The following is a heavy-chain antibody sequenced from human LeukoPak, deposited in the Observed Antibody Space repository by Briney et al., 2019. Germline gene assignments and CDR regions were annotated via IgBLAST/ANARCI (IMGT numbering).Heavy chain of an antibody. CDR2: INPSGGST. CDR1: GYTFTSYY. Sequence: ASVRVSCKASGYTFTSYYMHWVRQAPGQGLEWMGIINPSGGSTSCAQKFQGRVTMTRDTSTSTVYMELSSLRSEDTAVYYCARAKNRAYAFDIWGQGTMVTVSS. J-gene: IGHJ3*02. D-gene: IGHD2/OR15-2a*01. CDR3: ARAKNRAYAFDI. V-gene: IGHV1-46*01.